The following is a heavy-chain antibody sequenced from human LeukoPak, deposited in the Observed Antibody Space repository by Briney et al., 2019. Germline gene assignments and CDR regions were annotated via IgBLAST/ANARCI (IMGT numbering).Heavy chain of an antibody. D-gene: IGHD6-6*01. V-gene: IGHV3-7*01. J-gene: IGHJ2*01. CDR1: GFTFSHYW. CDR2: IKPDGSDK. Sequence: QAGGSLRLSCAASGFTFSHYWMSWVRQTPGKGLEWVANIKPDGSDKYYVDSVKGRFTISRDNAKNSLYLQMDSLRAEDTAVYYCARKTDRPGEVGRDRYFDLWGRGTLVTVSS. CDR3: ARKTDRPGEVGRDRYFDL.